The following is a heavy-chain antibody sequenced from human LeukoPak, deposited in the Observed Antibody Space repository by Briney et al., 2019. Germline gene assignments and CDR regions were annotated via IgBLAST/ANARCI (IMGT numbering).Heavy chain of an antibody. J-gene: IGHJ4*02. Sequence: GGSLRLSCAASGFTFSTYAMNWVRQAPAKGLEWVSSIGGGGPTTDYADSVKDRFTISRDNSKNTLYLQMNSLRAEDTAVYFCARGFLGGTDQYFDSWGQGTLVTVSS. CDR1: GFTFSTYA. V-gene: IGHV3-23*01. CDR2: IGGGGPTT. CDR3: ARGFLGGTDQYFDS. D-gene: IGHD6-19*01.